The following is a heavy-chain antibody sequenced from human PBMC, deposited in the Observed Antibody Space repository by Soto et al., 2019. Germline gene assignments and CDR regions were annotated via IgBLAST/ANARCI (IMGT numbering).Heavy chain of an antibody. Sequence: QVHLVQSGAEVKRPGASVKVSCSASGYIFNDHYMHWVRQAPGQGLEWVGWFNPKSGGTNFARRFKGRVTMTRDTTTNTVDMELRGLRFDDTAVFYCARVQFASLESDAYDVWGQGTLVTVSS. D-gene: IGHD1-1*01. J-gene: IGHJ3*01. V-gene: IGHV1-2*02. CDR1: GYIFNDHY. CDR3: ARVQFASLESDAYDV. CDR2: FNPKSGGT.